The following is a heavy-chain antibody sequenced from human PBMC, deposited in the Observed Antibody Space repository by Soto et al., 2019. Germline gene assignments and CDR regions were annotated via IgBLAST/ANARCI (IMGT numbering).Heavy chain of an antibody. CDR1: GVTISYGGYS. D-gene: IGHD3-3*01. CDR2: ISHVETT. V-gene: IGHV4-30-2*06. J-gene: IGHJ4*02. Sequence: PSETLSLTCSVSGVTISYGGYSWRWIRQSPGKGLEWLGYISHVETTYYNPSFQSRLSLSIDRTRNQFSLSLSSMTAAEKAVYYCARGGGYESFDFWGQGIQVIVSS. CDR3: ARGGGYESFDF.